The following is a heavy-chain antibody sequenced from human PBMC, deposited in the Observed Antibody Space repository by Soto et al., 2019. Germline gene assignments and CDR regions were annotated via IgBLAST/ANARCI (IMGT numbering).Heavy chain of an antibody. CDR3: ARFSVSYYYAMDV. CDR1: GGSFSGYY. J-gene: IGHJ6*02. D-gene: IGHD6-19*01. V-gene: IGHV4-34*01. Sequence: QVQLQQWGAGLLKPSGTLSLTCAVYGGSFSGYYWSWIRQPPGKGLEWIGEINHSGVTNYKPSLKRRVTISGDTSKNQFSLQLKSVTAADTALYYCARFSVSYYYAMDVWGQGSTVTVSS. CDR2: INHSGVT.